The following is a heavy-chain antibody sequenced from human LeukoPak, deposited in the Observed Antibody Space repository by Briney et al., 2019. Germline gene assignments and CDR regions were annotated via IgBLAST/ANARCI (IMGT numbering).Heavy chain of an antibody. CDR3: ARGGYSRVFDY. CDR1: GGALGGFF. V-gene: IGHV4-34*01. J-gene: IGHJ4*02. Sequence: SQTLSLTCGVYGGALGGFFWTWIRQAPGKWLELIGEINPGGSTNFNPSLKSRVTMSVDTSKNQLSLRLTPVTAADTALYYCARGGYSRVFDYWGQGTLVTVSS. D-gene: IGHD1-1*01. CDR2: INPGGST.